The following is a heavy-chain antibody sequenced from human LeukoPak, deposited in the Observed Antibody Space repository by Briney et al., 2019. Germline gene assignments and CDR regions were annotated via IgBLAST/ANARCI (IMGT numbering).Heavy chain of an antibody. D-gene: IGHD3/OR15-3a*01. Sequence: PGGSLRLSCAAAGFTFSSYAMSWVRKAPEKGLEWISSISSSSSYIYYADSVKGRFTISRDNAKNSLYLQMNSLRAEDTAVYYCARDRTGYWVSWGQGTLVTVSS. V-gene: IGHV3-21*01. J-gene: IGHJ5*02. CDR3: ARDRTGYWVS. CDR2: ISSSSSYI. CDR1: GFTFSSYA.